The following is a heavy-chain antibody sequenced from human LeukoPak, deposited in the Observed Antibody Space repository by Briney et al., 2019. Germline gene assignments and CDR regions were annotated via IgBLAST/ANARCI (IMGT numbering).Heavy chain of an antibody. CDR3: AKDRRVNDRPFDY. V-gene: IGHV3-23*01. J-gene: IGHJ4*02. CDR1: GFTFSTYA. CDR2: VSGTGGRT. Sequence: GGSLRLSCAASGFTFSTYAMSWVRQAPGKGLEWVSVVSGTGGRTYYADSVKGRFTISRDNSKNTLYLQMNSLGVEDTAMYYCAKDRRVNDRPFDYWGQGTLVTVSS.